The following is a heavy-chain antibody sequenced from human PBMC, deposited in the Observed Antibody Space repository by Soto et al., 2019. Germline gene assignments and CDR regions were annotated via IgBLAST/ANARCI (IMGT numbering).Heavy chain of an antibody. CDR2: ISGSGGST. CDR1: GFTFSNYA. CDR3: AKGSGYSYGYLGY. D-gene: IGHD5-18*01. V-gene: IGHV3-23*01. J-gene: IGHJ4*02. Sequence: GGSLRLSCAASGFTFSNYAMSWVRQAPGKGLEWVSAISGSGGSTYYADSVKGRFTISRDNSKNTLYLQMNSLRAEDTAVYYCAKGSGYSYGYLGYWGQGTLVTVSS.